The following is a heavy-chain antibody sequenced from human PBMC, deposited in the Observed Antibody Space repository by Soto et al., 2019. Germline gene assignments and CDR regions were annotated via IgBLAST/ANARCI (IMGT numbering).Heavy chain of an antibody. Sequence: EVQLVESGGGLVQPGGSLKLSSAASGFTFSTHSMNWVRQAPGRGLEWVSYIHSSSSWEVYADSVRGRFTVSRDNAKNSLYLQMSSLRAEDTAVYYCVFDFWLVPTVWGKGTTVTVSS. CDR2: IHSSSSWE. CDR3: VFDFWLVPTV. J-gene: IGHJ6*04. D-gene: IGHD3-3*01. CDR1: GFTFSTHS. V-gene: IGHV3-48*01.